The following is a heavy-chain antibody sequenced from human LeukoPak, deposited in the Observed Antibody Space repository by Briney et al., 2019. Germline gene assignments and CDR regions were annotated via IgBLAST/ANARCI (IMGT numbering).Heavy chain of an antibody. CDR2: ISSSSSYI. Sequence: GGSLRLSCAASGFTFSSYSMNWVRQAPGKGLEWVSSISSSSSYIYYADSVKGRFTISRDNAKNSLYLQMNSLRAEDTAVYYCARDGFLTTVTTWGWYFDLWGRGALVTASS. CDR3: ARDGFLTTVTTWGWYFDL. J-gene: IGHJ2*01. CDR1: GFTFSSYS. V-gene: IGHV3-21*01. D-gene: IGHD4-17*01.